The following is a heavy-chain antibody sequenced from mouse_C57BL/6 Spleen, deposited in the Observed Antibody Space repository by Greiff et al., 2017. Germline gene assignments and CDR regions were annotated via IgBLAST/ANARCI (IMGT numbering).Heavy chain of an antibody. Sequence: VQLQQPGAELVKPGASVKLSCKASGYTFTSYWMQWVKQRPGQGLEWIGEIDPSDSYTNYNQKFKGKATLTVDTSSSTAYMQLSSLTSEDSAVYYCARWGLLDYAMDYWGQGTSVTVSS. J-gene: IGHJ4*01. D-gene: IGHD2-3*01. CDR1: GYTFTSYW. CDR2: IDPSDSYT. V-gene: IGHV1-50*01. CDR3: ARWGLLDYAMDY.